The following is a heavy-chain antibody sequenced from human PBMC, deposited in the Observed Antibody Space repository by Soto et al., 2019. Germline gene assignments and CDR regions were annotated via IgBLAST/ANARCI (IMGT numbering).Heavy chain of an antibody. J-gene: IGHJ1*01. Sequence: ASETLSLTCRVSGAYISDFSWSWIRQPAGKGLEWIGRITINGNTQKNPSFKSRVTMSIDTSRNHFSLNLQSATAADTALYDCARETGENWTYEAHWGPGTLVTVSS. D-gene: IGHD1-7*01. CDR1: GAYISDFS. V-gene: IGHV4-4*07. CDR2: ITINGNT. CDR3: ARETGENWTYEAH.